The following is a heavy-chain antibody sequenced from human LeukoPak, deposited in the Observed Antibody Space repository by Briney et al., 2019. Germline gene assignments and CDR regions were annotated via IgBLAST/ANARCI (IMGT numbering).Heavy chain of an antibody. Sequence: GGSLRLSCAASGFTFSTYAMHWVRQAPGKGLEWVAVISKDGINKYYGGSVKGRFIISRDNSKNTLYLQMNSLSAEDTAFYYCARELKGSNWHFADYWGQGSLVTVSS. CDR3: ARELKGSNWHFADY. CDR1: GFTFSTYA. J-gene: IGHJ4*02. V-gene: IGHV3-30*04. CDR2: ISKDGINK. D-gene: IGHD6-13*01.